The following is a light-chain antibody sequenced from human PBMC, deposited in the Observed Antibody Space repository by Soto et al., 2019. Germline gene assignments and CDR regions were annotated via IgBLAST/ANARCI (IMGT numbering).Light chain of an antibody. V-gene: IGKV3-20*01. CDR1: QSVSSSY. CDR2: GAY. CDR3: QQYGSSLPWT. Sequence: EVVLTQSPGTLALARGERATLSCTASQSVSSSYLAWYQHRPGQAPRLIIFGAYSRATGIPDRFSGSGSGTDFTLTISRLEPEDFAVYYCQQYGSSLPWTXGQGTKVDIK. J-gene: IGKJ1*01.